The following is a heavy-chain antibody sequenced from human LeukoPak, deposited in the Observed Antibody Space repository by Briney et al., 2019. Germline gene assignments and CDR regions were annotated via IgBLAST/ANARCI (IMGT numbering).Heavy chain of an antibody. CDR2: IKSKTDGGTT. D-gene: IGHD6-13*01. CDR3: TTSVGYSSSSDWFDP. CDR1: GFTFSSYW. Sequence: GGSLRLSCAASGFTFSSYWMSWVRQAPGKGLEWVGRIKSKTDGGTTDYAAPVKGRFTISRDDSKNTLYLQMNSLKTEDTAVYYCTTSVGYSSSSDWFDPWGQGTLVTVSS. J-gene: IGHJ5*02. V-gene: IGHV3-15*01.